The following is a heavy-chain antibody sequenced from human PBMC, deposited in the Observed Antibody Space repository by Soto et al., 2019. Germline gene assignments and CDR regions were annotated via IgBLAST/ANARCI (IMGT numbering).Heavy chain of an antibody. CDR3: AINSGYSSSFFDY. CDR1: GGSVSSYY. J-gene: IGHJ4*02. V-gene: IGHV4-59*02. CDR2: IYYSGST. D-gene: IGHD6-13*01. Sequence: SESLSISGAVCGGSVSSYYWSWIRQPPGKGLEWIGYIYYSGSTNYNPSLKSRVTISVDTSKNQFSLKLSSVTAADTAVYYCAINSGYSSSFFDYWGQGTLVTVSS.